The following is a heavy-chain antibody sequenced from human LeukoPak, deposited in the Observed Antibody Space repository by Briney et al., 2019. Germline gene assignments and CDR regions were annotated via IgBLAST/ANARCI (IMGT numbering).Heavy chain of an antibody. V-gene: IGHV1-2*02. Sequence: GASVKVSCKASGYTFTGYYMHWVRQAPGQGLEWMGWINPNSGGTNYAQKFQGRVTMTRDTSNSTAYMELSRLRSDDTAVYYCARDHYYDSSGYYPFHYWGQGTLVTVSS. CDR3: ARDHYYDSSGYYPFHY. CDR2: INPNSGGT. D-gene: IGHD3-22*01. J-gene: IGHJ4*02. CDR1: GYTFTGYY.